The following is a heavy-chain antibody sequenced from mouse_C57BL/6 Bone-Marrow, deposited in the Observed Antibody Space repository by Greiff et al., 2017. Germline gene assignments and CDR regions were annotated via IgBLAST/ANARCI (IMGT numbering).Heavy chain of an antibody. Sequence: VQLQQPGAELVMPGASVKLSCKASGYTFTSYWMHWVKPRPGQGLEWIVEIDPSDSYTNYNQKFKGKSTLTVDKSSSTAYMQLSSLTSEDSAVYYCARRGYYGFAYWGQGTLVTVSA. CDR2: IDPSDSYT. CDR3: ARRGYYGFAY. V-gene: IGHV1-69*01. CDR1: GYTFTSYW. D-gene: IGHD1-1*01. J-gene: IGHJ3*01.